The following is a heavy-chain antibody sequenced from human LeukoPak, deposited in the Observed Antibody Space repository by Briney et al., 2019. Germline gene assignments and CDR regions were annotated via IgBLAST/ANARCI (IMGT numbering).Heavy chain of an antibody. V-gene: IGHV3-15*01. Sequence: GGSLRLSCAASGFSFSNAWMSWVRQAPGKGLEWVGRIRSKTDGGKTDYAVPEKGRFTISRDDSKNTLYLQMRSLKTEDTAVYYCTTELIPLFDHWGQGTLVTVSS. J-gene: IGHJ4*02. CDR3: TTELIPLFDH. CDR2: IRSKTDGGKT. D-gene: IGHD1-14*01. CDR1: GFSFSNAW.